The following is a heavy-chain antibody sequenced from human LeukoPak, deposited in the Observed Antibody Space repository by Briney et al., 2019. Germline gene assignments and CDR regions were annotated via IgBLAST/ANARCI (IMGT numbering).Heavy chain of an antibody. CDR3: ARNLSGSYYEYYYYMDV. CDR2: INPSGGST. D-gene: IGHD1-26*01. Sequence: ASVKVSCKASGYTFTSYYMHWVRQTPQQGREWMGRINPSGGSTSYAQKSQGRVTMTRDMSTSTVYMELSSLRSEDTAVYYCARNLSGSYYEYYYYMDVWGKGTTVTVSS. J-gene: IGHJ6*03. V-gene: IGHV1-46*01. CDR1: GYTFTSYY.